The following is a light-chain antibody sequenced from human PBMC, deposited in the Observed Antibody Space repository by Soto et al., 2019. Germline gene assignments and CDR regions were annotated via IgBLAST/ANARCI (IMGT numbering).Light chain of an antibody. CDR1: QSINSW. CDR3: QEYVYYST. J-gene: IGKJ4*01. CDR2: HAS. Sequence: DIQMTQSPSTLSASVGDRVTITCRASQSINSWLSWYQQSPGKAPKLLIYHASTLESGVPSRFSGSGSGTEFTLTIRSLQPDDFATYYCQEYVYYSTFGGGTKVEIK. V-gene: IGKV1-5*01.